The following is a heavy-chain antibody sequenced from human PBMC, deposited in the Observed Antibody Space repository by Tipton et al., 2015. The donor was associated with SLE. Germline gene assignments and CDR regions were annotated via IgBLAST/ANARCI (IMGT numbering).Heavy chain of an antibody. Sequence: QSGAEVKEFGASVKVSCAASGFTIVDYPIHWVRQAPGQGLEWVGRINAGSGATNYAQKFQGRVTMTRDRSINTAYMELRSLRSDDTAVYYCASGRVGATGYFDYWGQGTLVTVSS. CDR3: ASGRVGATGYFDY. CDR2: INAGSGAT. V-gene: IGHV1-2*06. J-gene: IGHJ4*02. D-gene: IGHD1-26*01. CDR1: GFTIVDYP.